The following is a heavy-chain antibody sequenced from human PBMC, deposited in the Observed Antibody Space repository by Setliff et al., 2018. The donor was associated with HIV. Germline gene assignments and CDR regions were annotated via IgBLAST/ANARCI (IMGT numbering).Heavy chain of an antibody. CDR3: AARPGVDSSGHYDYYYMDV. J-gene: IGHJ6*03. Sequence: SVKVSCKSSGYTLTGYYMHWVRQAPGQGLQWIGWIVVGSGNTNYARKFQERVNITRDMSTSTSYMELTNLRSEDTAVYYCAARPGVDSSGHYDYYYMDVWGKGTTVTVSS. V-gene: IGHV1-58*02. CDR1: GYTLTGYY. CDR2: IVVGSGNT. D-gene: IGHD3-22*01.